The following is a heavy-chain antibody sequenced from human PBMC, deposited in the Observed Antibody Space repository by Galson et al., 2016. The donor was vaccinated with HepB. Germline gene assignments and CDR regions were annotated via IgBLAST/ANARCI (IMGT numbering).Heavy chain of an antibody. V-gene: IGHV3-23*01. Sequence: SLRLSCAASGFTFSSYAMSWVRQAPGKGLEWVSGISGSGSNTYYADSVKGRFTISRDKSKSTLFLEMNSLRPEDTATYYCAKDHVYYYAASGFFYPPHFGFWGQGTLGTVSS. CDR2: ISGSGSNT. CDR3: AKDHVYYYAASGFFYPPHFGF. CDR1: GFTFSSYA. J-gene: IGHJ1*01. D-gene: IGHD3-22*01.